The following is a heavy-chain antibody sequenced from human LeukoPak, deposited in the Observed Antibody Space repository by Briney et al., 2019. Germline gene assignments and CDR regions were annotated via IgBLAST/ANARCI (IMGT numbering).Heavy chain of an antibody. CDR2: ISYVGSNK. Sequence: GRSLRLSCAASGFTFSSYAMHWVRQAPGKGLEWVAGISYVGSNKYYADSVKGRFTISRDNSKNTLYLQMNSLRAEDTAVYYCARDPIYDILLFDYWGQGTLVTVSP. CDR3: ARDPIYDILLFDY. J-gene: IGHJ4*02. CDR1: GFTFSSYA. D-gene: IGHD3-9*01. V-gene: IGHV3-30*04.